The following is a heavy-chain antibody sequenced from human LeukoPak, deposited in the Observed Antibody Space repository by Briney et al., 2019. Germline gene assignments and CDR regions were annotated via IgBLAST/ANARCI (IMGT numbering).Heavy chain of an antibody. V-gene: IGHV1-2*02. CDR2: INPHSGGT. D-gene: IGHD3-22*01. Sequence: ASVKVSCKASGYTFTSYYIHWVRQAPGQGLEWMGWINPHSGGTNYAQKFQGRVAMTRDTSISTAYMELSRLRSDDTAVYFCASGFMDYDRSGYYDDAFDIWGQGTMVTVSS. CDR3: ASGFMDYDRSGYYDDAFDI. CDR1: GYTFTSYY. J-gene: IGHJ3*02.